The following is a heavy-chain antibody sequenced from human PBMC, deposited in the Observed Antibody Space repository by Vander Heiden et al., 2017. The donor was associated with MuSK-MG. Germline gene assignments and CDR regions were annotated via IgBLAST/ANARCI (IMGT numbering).Heavy chain of an antibody. CDR1: GGSISSSSYY. J-gene: IGHJ5*02. CDR2: IYYSGST. V-gene: IGHV4-39*01. CDR3: ARLYDFLDP. D-gene: IGHD3-3*01. Sequence: QLQLQESGPGLVKPSEPLSLTCTVSGGSISSSSYYWGGIRQPPGKGLEWIGSIYYSGSTYYNPSLKSRVTISVDTSKNQFSLKLSSVTAADTAVYYCARLYDFLDPWGQGTLVTVSS.